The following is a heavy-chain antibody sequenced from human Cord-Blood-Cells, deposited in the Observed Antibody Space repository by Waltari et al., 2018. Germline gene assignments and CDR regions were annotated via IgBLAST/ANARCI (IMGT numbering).Heavy chain of an antibody. V-gene: IGHV3-48*02. J-gene: IGHJ4*02. Sequence: EVQLVESGGGLVQPGGYLRLSCAASGFTFRSYSMNWVRQAPGNGLEWVSYISTSSNTIYHPDSLKGRFTISRDNAKNSLYLEINSLRDEDTAVYYCARGRKGSTVTDYWGQGTLVTVSS. CDR1: GFTFRSYS. D-gene: IGHD4-17*01. CDR2: ISTSSNTI. CDR3: ARGRKGSTVTDY.